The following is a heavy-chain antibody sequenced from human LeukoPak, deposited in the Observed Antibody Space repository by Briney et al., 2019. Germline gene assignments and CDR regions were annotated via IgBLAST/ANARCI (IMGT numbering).Heavy chain of an antibody. Sequence: GGSLRLSCTVSGFAFGSEAMSWVRQSPARGLEWVASISPGGGTTYYADFVKGRFTISRDNAKNSLYLQMSSLRAEDTAVYYCARDAEGHSSFFDPWGQGTLVTVSS. D-gene: IGHD6-13*01. CDR1: GFAFGSEA. CDR2: ISPGGGTT. CDR3: ARDAEGHSSFFDP. V-gene: IGHV3-23*01. J-gene: IGHJ5*02.